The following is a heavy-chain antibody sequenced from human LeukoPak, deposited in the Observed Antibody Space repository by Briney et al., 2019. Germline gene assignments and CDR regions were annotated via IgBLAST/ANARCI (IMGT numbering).Heavy chain of an antibody. Sequence: GASVKVSCKASGYTFTSYGISWVRQAPGQGLEWMGWISAYNGNTNYAQKVQGRVTMTTDTSTSTAYMELRSLRSDDTAVYYCARERGVSTMTYYDILTGYSHYYYYGMDVWGQGTTVTVSS. D-gene: IGHD3-9*01. CDR3: ARERGVSTMTYYDILTGYSHYYYYGMDV. V-gene: IGHV1-18*01. CDR1: GYTFTSYG. CDR2: ISAYNGNT. J-gene: IGHJ6*02.